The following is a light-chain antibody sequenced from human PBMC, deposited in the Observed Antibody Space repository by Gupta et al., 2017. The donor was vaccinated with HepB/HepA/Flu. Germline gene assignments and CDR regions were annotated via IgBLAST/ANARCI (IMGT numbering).Light chain of an antibody. CDR3: PQENSFPRT. Sequence: AIQMTQSPSSLPASVGDRVTISCRASREIQRDLGWFQHRPGRAPKLLIFAASSVQTGVPSRFSGSGSGTDFTLTISGLQPEDFATYYCPQENSFPRTFGQGTKVDIK. CDR2: AAS. J-gene: IGKJ1*01. CDR1: REIQRD. V-gene: IGKV1-6*01.